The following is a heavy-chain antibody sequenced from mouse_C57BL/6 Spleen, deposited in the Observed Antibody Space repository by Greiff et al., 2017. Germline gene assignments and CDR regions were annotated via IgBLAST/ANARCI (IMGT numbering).Heavy chain of an antibody. D-gene: IGHD3-2*02. Sequence: VQLQQSGPELVKPGASVKISCKASGYSFTDYNMNWVKQSNGKRLEWIGVINPNYGTTSYNQKFKGTATLTVDQSSSTAYMQLNSLTSEASAVYYCARTVVLGTAQATGFAYWGQGTLVTVSA. CDR3: ARTVVLGTAQATGFAY. J-gene: IGHJ3*01. V-gene: IGHV1-39*01. CDR1: GYSFTDYN. CDR2: INPNYGTT.